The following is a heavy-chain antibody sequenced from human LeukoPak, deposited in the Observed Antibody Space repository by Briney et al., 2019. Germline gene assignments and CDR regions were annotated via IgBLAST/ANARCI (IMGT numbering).Heavy chain of an antibody. CDR2: IKLDENTA. V-gene: IGHV3-74*01. CDR1: GLSRTIYW. Sequence: PGGSLRLSCAGSGLSRTIYWMHWVRQVPGKGLVWVSRIKLDENTAYYADFVKGRFTISRDDAKTTVYLQMNSLRAEDSAVYYCARDRPFWNWGQGTLVTVSS. D-gene: IGHD3-3*01. J-gene: IGHJ4*02. CDR3: ARDRPFWN.